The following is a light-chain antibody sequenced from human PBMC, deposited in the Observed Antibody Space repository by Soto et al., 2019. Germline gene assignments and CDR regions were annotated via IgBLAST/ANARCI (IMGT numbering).Light chain of an antibody. CDR2: DAS. CDR3: QQRSKSIT. J-gene: IGKJ5*01. CDR1: QSVATY. Sequence: EIVLTQSPATLSLSPGERATLSCRASQSVATYLAWYQHRPGQAPRLLIYDASNRATGIPARFSGRGSGTDFTLTISSLEPEDFAVYYCQQRSKSITFGQGTRLEIK. V-gene: IGKV3-11*01.